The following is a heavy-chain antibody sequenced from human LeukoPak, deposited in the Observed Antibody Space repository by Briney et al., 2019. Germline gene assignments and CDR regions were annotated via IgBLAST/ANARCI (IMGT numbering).Heavy chain of an antibody. J-gene: IGHJ4*02. Sequence: GGSLRLSCAASGFTFDDYAMHWVRQAPGKGLEWVSGISWNSGSIGYADSVKGRFTISRDNSKNTLYLQMNSLRAEDTAVYYCAKATGIAAAPGGAYWGQGTLVTVSS. CDR2: ISWNSGSI. CDR3: AKATGIAAAPGGAY. V-gene: IGHV3-9*01. CDR1: GFTFDDYA. D-gene: IGHD6-13*01.